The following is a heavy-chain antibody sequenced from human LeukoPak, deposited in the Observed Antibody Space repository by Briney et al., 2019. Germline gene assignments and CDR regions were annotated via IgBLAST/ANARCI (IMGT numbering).Heavy chain of an antibody. Sequence: PGGALRLSWAASGFTFSSYSMNWVRQAPGKGMEWVSYISSSSSTIYYADSVKGRFTISRDNAKNSLYLQMNSLRAEDTAVYYCARDRGYYVFDYWGQGTLVTVSS. D-gene: IGHD3-22*01. J-gene: IGHJ4*02. CDR2: ISSSSSTI. CDR3: ARDRGYYVFDY. CDR1: GFTFSSYS. V-gene: IGHV3-48*01.